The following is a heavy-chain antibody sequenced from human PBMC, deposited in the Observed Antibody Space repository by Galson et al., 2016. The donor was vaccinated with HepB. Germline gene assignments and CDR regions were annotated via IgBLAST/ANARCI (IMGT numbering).Heavy chain of an antibody. CDR1: GFTFNSYA. D-gene: IGHD2-21*02. CDR3: ARDRYQLAHCGGDCYTAADY. J-gene: IGHJ4*02. CDR2: LSGSGGST. Sequence: SLRLSCAASGFTFNSYAMNWVRQAPGKGLEWVSALSGSGGSTYYADSVKGRFTISRDNSKNTLYLQMNSRRVEDTAVYYCARDRYQLAHCGGDCYTAADYWGQGTLVTVSS. V-gene: IGHV3-23*01.